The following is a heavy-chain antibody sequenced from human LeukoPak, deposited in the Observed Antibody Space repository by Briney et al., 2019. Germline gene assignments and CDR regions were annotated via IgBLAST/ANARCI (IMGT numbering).Heavy chain of an antibody. Sequence: GGSLRLSCVASGLTFSNSVMSWVRQAPGGGLEWVSSISPSGGSTYYADSVKGRFTISRDNSKNTLYLQMNSLRAEDTAVYYCAKDTKKYDFWSGYLFDYWGQGTLVTVSS. J-gene: IGHJ4*02. D-gene: IGHD3-3*01. CDR2: ISPSGGST. CDR1: GLTFSNSV. V-gene: IGHV3-23*01. CDR3: AKDTKKYDFWSGYLFDY.